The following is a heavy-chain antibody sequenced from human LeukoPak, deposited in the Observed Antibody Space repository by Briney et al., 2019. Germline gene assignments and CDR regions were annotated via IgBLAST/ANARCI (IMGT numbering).Heavy chain of an antibody. V-gene: IGHV4-59*01. CDR2: IYYSGST. Sequence: SETLSLTCTVSSGSISGYYRSWLRQSPGKGLEWIGYIYYSGSTNYKPSLESRVTFSVDTSKDQFSLRLSSVTAADTAVYYCAWSIVSTIYFDLWGRGTLVSVSS. J-gene: IGHJ4*02. CDR1: SGSISGYY. D-gene: IGHD5/OR15-5a*01. CDR3: AWSIVSTIYFDL.